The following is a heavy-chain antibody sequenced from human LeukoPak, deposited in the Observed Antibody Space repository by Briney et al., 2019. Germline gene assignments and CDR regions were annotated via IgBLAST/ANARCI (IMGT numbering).Heavy chain of an antibody. CDR1: GFPFSTYA. Sequence: GGSLRLSCAASGFPFSTYAMHWVRQAPGKGLEWLGLISFDGNKQNYPASVKGRFTISRDNSKNTLYLQMNSLRAEDTAVYYCAELGITMIGGVWGKGTTVTISS. V-gene: IGHV3-30*04. CDR2: ISFDGNKQ. J-gene: IGHJ6*04. CDR3: AELGITMIGGV. D-gene: IGHD3-10*02.